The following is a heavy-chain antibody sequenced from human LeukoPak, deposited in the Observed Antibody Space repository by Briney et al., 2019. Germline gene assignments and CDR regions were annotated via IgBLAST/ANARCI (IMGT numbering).Heavy chain of an antibody. CDR2: VSYDGSNK. J-gene: IGHJ5*02. Sequence: TGGSLRLSCAASGFTFSSYGMHWVRQAPGKGLEWVAVVSYDGSNKYYADSVKGRFTISRDNSKNTLYLQMNSLRAEDTAVYYCARESPDTTLITMVRGVPGNWFDPWGQGTLVTVSS. V-gene: IGHV3-30*03. CDR1: GFTFSSYG. CDR3: ARESPDTTLITMVRGVPGNWFDP. D-gene: IGHD3-10*01.